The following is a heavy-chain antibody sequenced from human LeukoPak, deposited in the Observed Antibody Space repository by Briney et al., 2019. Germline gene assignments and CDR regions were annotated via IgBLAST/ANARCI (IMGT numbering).Heavy chain of an antibody. CDR3: ARGSGVDFWSGYYPLDY. CDR1: GFTFSSYS. D-gene: IGHD3-3*01. V-gene: IGHV3-21*01. CDR2: ISSSSSYI. Sequence: GGSLRLSCAASGFTFSSYSMNRVRQAPGKGLEWVSSISSSSSYIYYADSVKGRFTISRDNAKNSLYLQMNSLRAEDTAVYYCARGSGVDFWSGYYPLDYWGQGTLVTVSS. J-gene: IGHJ4*02.